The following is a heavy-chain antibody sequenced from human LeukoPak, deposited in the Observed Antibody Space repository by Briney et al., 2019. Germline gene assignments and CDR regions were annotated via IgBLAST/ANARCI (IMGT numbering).Heavy chain of an antibody. V-gene: IGHV4-39*01. J-gene: IGHJ5*02. CDR1: GGSTSSSSYY. CDR3: ATSFKWFAESILSNWFDP. Sequence: SETLSLTCTVSGGSTSSSSYYWGWIRQPPGKGLEWIGSIYYSGSTYYNPSLKSRVTISVDTSKNQFSLKLSSVTAADTAVYYCATSFKWFAESILSNWFDPWGQGTLVTVSS. D-gene: IGHD3-10*01. CDR2: IYYSGST.